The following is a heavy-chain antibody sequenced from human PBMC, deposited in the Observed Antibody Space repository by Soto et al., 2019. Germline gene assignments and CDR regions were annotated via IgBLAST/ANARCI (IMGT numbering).Heavy chain of an antibody. J-gene: IGHJ4*02. CDR2: IYYSGST. CDR3: ARHRSIVGATVYFDY. V-gene: IGHV4-39*01. Sequence: ASETLSLTCTVSGGSISSSSYYWGWIRQPPGKGLEWIGSIYYSGSTYYNPSLKSRVTISVDTSKNQFSLKLSSVTAADTAVYYCARHRSIVGATVYFDYWGQGTLVTVSS. CDR1: GGSISSSSYY. D-gene: IGHD1-26*01.